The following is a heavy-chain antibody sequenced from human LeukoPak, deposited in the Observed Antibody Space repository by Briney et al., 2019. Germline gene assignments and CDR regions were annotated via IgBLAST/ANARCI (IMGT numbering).Heavy chain of an antibody. D-gene: IGHD6-6*01. CDR2: ISSSSSYI. CDR1: GFAFSSYS. V-gene: IGHV3-21*01. Sequence: GGSLRLSCAASGFAFSSYSMNWVRQAPGKGLEWVSSISSSSSYIYYADSVKGRFTISRDNAKNSLYLQMNSLRAEDTAVYYCARDRGTTSSAGYYFDYWGQGTLVTVSS. J-gene: IGHJ4*02. CDR3: ARDRGTTSSAGYYFDY.